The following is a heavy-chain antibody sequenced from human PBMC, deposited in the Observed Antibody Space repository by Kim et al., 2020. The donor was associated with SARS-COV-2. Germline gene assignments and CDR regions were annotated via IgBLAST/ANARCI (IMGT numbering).Heavy chain of an antibody. V-gene: IGHV3-30*18. Sequence: GSLRLSCAASGFTFSSYGMHWVRQAPGKGLEWVAVISYDGSNKYYADSVKGRFTISRDNSKNTPYLQMNSLRAEDTAVYYCAKDQNGELRWAPGPYWGQ. D-gene: IGHD3-16*01. CDR3: AKDQNGELRWAPGPY. CDR2: ISYDGSNK. CDR1: GFTFSSYG. J-gene: IGHJ4*02.